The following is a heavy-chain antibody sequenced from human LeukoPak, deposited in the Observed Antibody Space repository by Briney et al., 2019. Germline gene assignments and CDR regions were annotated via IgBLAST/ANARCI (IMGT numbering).Heavy chain of an antibody. J-gene: IGHJ4*02. Sequence: GGSPRLSCTASGFTFGDYAMSWFRQAPGKGLEWVGFIRSKAYGGTTEYAASVKGRFTISRDDSKSIAYLQMNSLKTEDTAVYYCTRDLSIVGAIPNFDYWGQGTLVTVSS. V-gene: IGHV3-49*03. CDR1: GFTFGDYA. D-gene: IGHD1-26*01. CDR3: TRDLSIVGAIPNFDY. CDR2: IRSKAYGGTT.